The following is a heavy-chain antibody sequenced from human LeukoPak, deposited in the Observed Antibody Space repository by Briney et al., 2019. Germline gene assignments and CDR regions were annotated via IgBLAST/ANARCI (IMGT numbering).Heavy chain of an antibody. J-gene: IGHJ4*02. V-gene: IGHV3-23*01. CDR2: ISGSGGST. Sequence: GGSLRLSCAASGFTFSSYAMSWVRQAPGKGLEWVSAISGSGGSTYYADSVKGRFTISRYNSKNTLYLQMNSLRAEDTAVYYCAKFGSSWYYFDYWGQGTLVTVSS. D-gene: IGHD6-13*01. CDR3: AKFGSSWYYFDY. CDR1: GFTFSSYA.